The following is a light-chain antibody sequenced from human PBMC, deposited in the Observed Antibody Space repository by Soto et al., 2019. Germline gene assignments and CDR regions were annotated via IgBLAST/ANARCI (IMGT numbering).Light chain of an antibody. CDR1: QGISNY. J-gene: IGKJ4*01. V-gene: IGKV1-27*01. Sequence: SPSSLSASVGDRVTITCRASQGISNYLAWYQQKPGKVPRLLIYAASTLHSGVPSRFSGSGSGTDFTLTITTLQPEDVATYYCQKYDGVPLAFGGGTKVDIK. CDR3: QKYDGVPLA. CDR2: AAS.